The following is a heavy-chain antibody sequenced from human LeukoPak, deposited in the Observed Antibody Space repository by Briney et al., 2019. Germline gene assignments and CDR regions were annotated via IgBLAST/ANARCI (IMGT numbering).Heavy chain of an antibody. J-gene: IGHJ4*02. CDR3: ARAPTYTYYYDSSGYYLDY. CDR1: GFTFSSYE. CDR2: ISSSGSTI. D-gene: IGHD3-22*01. Sequence: PPGGSLRLSCAASGFTFSSYEMNWVRQAPGKGLEWVSYISSSGSTIYYADSVKGRFTISRDNAKNSLYLQMNSLRAEDTAVYYCARAPTYTYYYDSSGYYLDYWGQGTLVTVSS. V-gene: IGHV3-48*03.